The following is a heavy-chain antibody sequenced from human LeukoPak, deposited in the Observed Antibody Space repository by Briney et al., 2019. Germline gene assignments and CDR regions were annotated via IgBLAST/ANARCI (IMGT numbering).Heavy chain of an antibody. J-gene: IGHJ4*02. Sequence: SETLSLTCTVSGGSISSGSYYWSWIRQPAGKGLEWIGRTYTSGSTNYNPSLKSRVTISVDTSKNQFSLKLSSVTAADTAVYYCARGPVLYCSSTSCYGDYFDYWGQGTLVTVSS. CDR3: ARGPVLYCSSTSCYGDYFDY. CDR2: TYTSGST. D-gene: IGHD2-2*01. V-gene: IGHV4-61*02. CDR1: GGSISSGSYY.